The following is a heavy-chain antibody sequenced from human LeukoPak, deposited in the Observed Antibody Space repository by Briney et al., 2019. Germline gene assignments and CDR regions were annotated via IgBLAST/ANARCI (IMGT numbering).Heavy chain of an antibody. CDR3: ARVYLSGGEGYYFDY. CDR1: GFTVSSNY. J-gene: IGHJ4*02. V-gene: IGHV3-53*01. CDR2: IYSGGST. D-gene: IGHD3-16*01. Sequence: PGGSLRLSCAASGFTVSSNYMSWVRQAPGKGLEWVSVIYSGGSTYYADSVKGRFTISRDNSKNTLYLQMNSLRAEDTAVYYCARVYLSGGEGYYFDYWGQGTLVTVSS.